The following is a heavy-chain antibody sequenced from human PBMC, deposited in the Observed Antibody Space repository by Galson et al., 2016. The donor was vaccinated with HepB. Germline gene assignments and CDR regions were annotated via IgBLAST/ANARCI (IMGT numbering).Heavy chain of an antibody. CDR1: GYSFTTNW. V-gene: IGHV5-51*01. CDR3: ARQIASVGKTFDL. D-gene: IGHD6-13*01. CDR2: MYPGDSDT. Sequence: QSGAEVKKPGDSLKISCKGSGYSFTTNWIGWVRQMPGKGLEWMGMMYPGDSDTRYNPSFQGQVTIPADNSINTAYLQWGSLKASDSAIYYCARQIASVGKTFDLWGQGTLVTVSS. J-gene: IGHJ4*02.